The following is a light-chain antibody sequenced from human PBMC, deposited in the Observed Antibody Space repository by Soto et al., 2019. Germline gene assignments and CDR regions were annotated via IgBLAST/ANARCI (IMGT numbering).Light chain of an antibody. CDR1: QSVHSR. Sequence: EIVMTQSPAALSVSPGDAATLSCRASQSVHSRLAWYQQKPGQAPRLLIYGASTRASGIPARFRGSGSGTEFTLTISSLQSEDFAAYYCHQYDDWPPWTFGPGTKVEIK. CDR3: HQYDDWPPWT. J-gene: IGKJ1*01. V-gene: IGKV3-15*01. CDR2: GAS.